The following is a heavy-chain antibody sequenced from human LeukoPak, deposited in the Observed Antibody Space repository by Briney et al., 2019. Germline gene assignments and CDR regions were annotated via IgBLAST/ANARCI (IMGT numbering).Heavy chain of an antibody. CDR1: GFKFDDYG. J-gene: IGHJ4*02. Sequence: GGPLRLSCAASGFKFDDYGMSWVRQAPGKGLEWVSGISWNGGNTGYADSVKGRFTISRDNAKNSLFLQVNSLRADDTAFYYCAREGIYCFNGVCYLDYWGQGTLVTVSS. V-gene: IGHV3-20*04. CDR3: AREGIYCFNGVCYLDY. D-gene: IGHD2-8*01. CDR2: ISWNGGNT.